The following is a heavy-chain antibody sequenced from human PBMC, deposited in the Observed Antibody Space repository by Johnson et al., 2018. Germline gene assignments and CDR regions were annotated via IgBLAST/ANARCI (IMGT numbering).Heavy chain of an antibody. CDR3: ARTPGIGGNDY. D-gene: IGHD1-14*01. V-gene: IGHV3-21*01. CDR1: GFTFSSYS. Sequence: EVQPVESGGGLVKPGGSXRLSCAASGFTFSSYSMNWVRQAPGQGLEWVSFISSSSSYIFHADSVKGRFTISRDNAKNSLYLPMTSLRAEDTAVYYCARTPGIGGNDYGGHGTLVTVSA. CDR2: ISSSSSYI. J-gene: IGHJ4*01.